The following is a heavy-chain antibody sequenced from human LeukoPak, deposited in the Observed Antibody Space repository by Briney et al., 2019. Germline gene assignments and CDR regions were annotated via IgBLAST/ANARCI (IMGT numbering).Heavy chain of an antibody. CDR1: GDSVSSYY. D-gene: IGHD1-26*01. Sequence: SETLSLTCTVSGDSVSSYYWSWIRQPPGKGLEWIGCSYYSGSTNYNPSLKSRVTISVDTSKNQFSLKLSSVTAADTAVYYCARDVVGGGNFDYWGQGTLVTVPS. V-gene: IGHV4-59*02. J-gene: IGHJ4*02. CDR2: SYYSGST. CDR3: ARDVVGGGNFDY.